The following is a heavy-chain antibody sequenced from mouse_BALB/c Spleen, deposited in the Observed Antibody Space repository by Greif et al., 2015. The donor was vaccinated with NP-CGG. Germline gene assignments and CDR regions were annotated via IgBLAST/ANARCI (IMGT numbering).Heavy chain of an antibody. CDR1: GYSITSGYS. J-gene: IGHJ1*01. CDR2: KKYSGDT. CDR3: ARRAVITTGYFDV. D-gene: IGHD1-1*01. Sequence: EVKVIESGPDLVKPSQSLSLTCTVTGYSITSGYSWHWIRQFPGNKLEWMGYKKYSGDTYYNPSLKSRISITRDISKNQFFLQLNSVTTEDTATYYCARRAVITTGYFDVWGAGTTVTVSS. V-gene: IGHV3-1*02.